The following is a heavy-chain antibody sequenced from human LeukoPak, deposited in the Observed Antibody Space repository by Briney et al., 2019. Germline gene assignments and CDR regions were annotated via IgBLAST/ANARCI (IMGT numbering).Heavy chain of an antibody. D-gene: IGHD3-9*01. CDR2: ISGSGGST. Sequence: GGSLRLSCAASGFTFSSYAMSWVRQAPGKGLEWVSAISGSGGSTYYADSVKGRFIISRDNSKNTLYLQMNSLRAEDTAVYYCAKDPDYDILTANYWGQGTLVTVSS. V-gene: IGHV3-23*01. CDR1: GFTFSSYA. CDR3: AKDPDYDILTANY. J-gene: IGHJ4*02.